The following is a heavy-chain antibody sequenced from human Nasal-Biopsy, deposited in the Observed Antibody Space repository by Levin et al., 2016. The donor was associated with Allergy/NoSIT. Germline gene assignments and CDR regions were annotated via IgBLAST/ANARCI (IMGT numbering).Heavy chain of an antibody. D-gene: IGHD3-16*01. CDR1: GGSISSYF. CDR2: IYYTGST. V-gene: IGHV4-59*08. J-gene: IGHJ6*03. CDR3: ARAPGAWGTLHYYYYYMDV. Sequence: SETLSLTCTISGGSISSYFWTWIRQPPGKGLEWIGYIYYTGSTNYNPSLKSRVTISEDTSKNQFSLTLNSVTAADTAVYYCARAPGAWGTLHYYYYYMDVWGKGTTVTVSS.